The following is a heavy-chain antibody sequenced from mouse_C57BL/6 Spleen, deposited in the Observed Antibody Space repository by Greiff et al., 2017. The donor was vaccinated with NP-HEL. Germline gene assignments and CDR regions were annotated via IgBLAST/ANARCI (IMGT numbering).Heavy chain of an antibody. D-gene: IGHD1-1*01. CDR1: GYTFTDYN. J-gene: IGHJ1*03. Sequence: EVQLQQSGPELVKPGASVKIPCKASGYTFTDYNMDWVKQSHGKSLEWIGDINPNNGGTIYNQKFKGKATLTVDKSSSTAYMELRSLTSEVTAVYYCARVSYYDWYFDVWGTGTTVTVSS. V-gene: IGHV1-18*01. CDR3: ARVSYYDWYFDV. CDR2: INPNNGGT.